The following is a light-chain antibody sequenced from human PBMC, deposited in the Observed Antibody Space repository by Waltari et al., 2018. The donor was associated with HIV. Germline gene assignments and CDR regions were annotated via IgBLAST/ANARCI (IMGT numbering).Light chain of an antibody. CDR3: SSDVNTDTLV. CDR2: GVE. Sequence: QSALTQPASVSGSPGQSITISCTGSSGDIGFYNLVSWYPQLPGKAPQLLIYGVETRPSGVPHRFSGSKSGNTASLTISPLQAEDEADYYCSSDVNTDTLVFGGGTKLTVL. J-gene: IGLJ2*01. V-gene: IGLV2-14*01. CDR1: SGDIGFYNL.